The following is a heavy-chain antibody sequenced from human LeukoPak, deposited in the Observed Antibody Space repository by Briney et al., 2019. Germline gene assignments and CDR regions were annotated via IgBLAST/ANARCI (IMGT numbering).Heavy chain of an antibody. V-gene: IGHV1-3*01. D-gene: IGHD6-19*01. J-gene: IGHJ6*02. CDR2: INAGNGNT. CDR1: GYTFTGYY. Sequence: ASVKVSCKASGYTFTGYYMHWVRQAPGQRLEWMGWINAGNGNTKYSQKFQGRVTITRDTSASTAYMELSSLRSEDTAVYYCARVRVEQWLVSDYGMDVWGQGTTVTVSS. CDR3: ARVRVEQWLVSDYGMDV.